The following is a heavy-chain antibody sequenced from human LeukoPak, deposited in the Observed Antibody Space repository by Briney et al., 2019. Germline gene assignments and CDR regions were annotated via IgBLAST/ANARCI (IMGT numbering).Heavy chain of an antibody. J-gene: IGHJ4*02. CDR1: GGSISSYY. D-gene: IGHD5-18*01. CDR2: IYYSGST. Sequence: SETLSLTCTVSGGSISSYYWSWIRQPPGKGLEWIGYIYYSGSTNYNPSLKSRVTISVDTSKNQFSLKLSSVTAADTAVYYCARHVRGYSYRYFDYWGQGTLVTVSS. CDR3: ARHVRGYSYRYFDY. V-gene: IGHV4-59*08.